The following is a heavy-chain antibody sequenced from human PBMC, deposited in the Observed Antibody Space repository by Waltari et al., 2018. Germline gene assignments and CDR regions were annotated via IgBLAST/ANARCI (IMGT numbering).Heavy chain of an antibody. J-gene: IGHJ5*02. CDR1: GGSISSNN. Sequence: QVQVQESGPGLVKPSETLSLTCTVPGGSISSNNWSWIRRPAGKGLEWIGRLLASGKTDDNPSLKSRVTMSVDTSKNQFFLKLTSVTAADTAVYYCARDSREYRFDPWGQGTLVTVSS. V-gene: IGHV4-4*07. CDR3: ARDSREYRFDP. D-gene: IGHD3-16*02. CDR2: LLASGKT.